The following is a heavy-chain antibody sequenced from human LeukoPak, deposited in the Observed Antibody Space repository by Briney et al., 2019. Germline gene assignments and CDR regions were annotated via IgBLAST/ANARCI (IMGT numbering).Heavy chain of an antibody. V-gene: IGHV1-2*02. CDR1: GYTFSGYF. J-gene: IGHJ3*02. D-gene: IGHD3-3*01. Sequence: ASVKVSCKASGYTFSGYFVHWARQAPGQGLEWMGWINPNSGDTNSAQKFQGRVTMTRDTPISTAYMELSSLRSDDTAVYYCARGAITYYDFWSGYGFDTWGQGTMVTVSS. CDR2: INPNSGDT. CDR3: ARGAITYYDFWSGYGFDT.